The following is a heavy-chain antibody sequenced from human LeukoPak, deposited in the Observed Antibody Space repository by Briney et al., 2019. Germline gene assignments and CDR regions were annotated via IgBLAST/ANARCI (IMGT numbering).Heavy chain of an antibody. D-gene: IGHD7-27*01. J-gene: IGHJ4*02. Sequence: GGSLTLSCVGPGFTFANSDMNWVRQPPGRGLEWVSVISGSGHTISHADSVKGRFTISRDNFKNTLYLQMNSLRAEDTALYYCTRDFNWGDAGWGQGTLVTVSS. CDR1: GFTFANSD. CDR2: ISGSGHTI. CDR3: TRDFNWGDAG. V-gene: IGHV3-23*01.